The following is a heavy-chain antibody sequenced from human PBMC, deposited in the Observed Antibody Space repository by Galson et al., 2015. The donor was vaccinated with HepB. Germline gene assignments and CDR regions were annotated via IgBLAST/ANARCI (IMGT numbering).Heavy chain of an antibody. Sequence: SLRLSCAVSGFTFSSYAMSWVRQAPGKGLEWVSGISGSGGSTYYADSVKGRFSISRDNSKNTLYLQMNRLRAGDTAVYYCARDRNSCSGGRCYSGTAEYFQHWGQGTLVTVSS. D-gene: IGHD2-15*01. CDR1: GFTFSSYA. V-gene: IGHV3-23*01. CDR3: ARDRNSCSGGRCYSGTAEYFQH. CDR2: ISGSGGST. J-gene: IGHJ1*01.